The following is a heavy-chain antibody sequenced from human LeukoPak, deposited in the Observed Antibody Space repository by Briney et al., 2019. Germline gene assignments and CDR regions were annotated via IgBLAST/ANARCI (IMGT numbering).Heavy chain of an antibody. V-gene: IGHV3-7*01. CDR2: IKLEGSET. D-gene: IGHD6-13*01. CDR3: ARVPGSSSWYLLYYYYSYMDV. CDR1: GFTFSINW. J-gene: IGHJ6*03. Sequence: GGCLRLACAPAGFTFSINWMSWVRQAPGKGLGCVANIKLEGSETYYMDSVKGTFTISRDNAQNSLSLPMNSLKAEDTAVYSCARVPGSSSWYLLYYYYSYMDVWGKGTTVTVSS.